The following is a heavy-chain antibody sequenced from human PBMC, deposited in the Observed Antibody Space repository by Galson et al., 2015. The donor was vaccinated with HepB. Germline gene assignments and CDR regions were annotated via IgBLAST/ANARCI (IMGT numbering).Heavy chain of an antibody. CDR1: GFTFSSYA. CDR3: ARDRGYSSPNYGMDV. J-gene: IGHJ6*02. D-gene: IGHD6-19*01. Sequence: SLRLSCAASGFTFSSYAMHWVRQAPGKGLEWVAVISYDGSNKYSADSVKGRFTISRDNSKNTLYLQMNSLRAEDTAVYYCARDRGYSSPNYGMDVWGQGTTVTVSS. CDR2: ISYDGSNK. V-gene: IGHV3-30-3*01.